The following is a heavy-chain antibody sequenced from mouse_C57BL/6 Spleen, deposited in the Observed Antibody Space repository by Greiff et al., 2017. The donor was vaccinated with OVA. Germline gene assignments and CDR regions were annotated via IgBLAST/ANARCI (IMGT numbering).Heavy chain of an antibody. Sequence: QVQLQQPGAELVGPGSSVKLSCKASGYTFTSYWMHWVKQRPIQGLEWIGNIDPSDSETHYNQKFKDKATLTVDKSSSTAYMQLSSLTSEDSAVYYCASAPEAMDYWGQGTSVTVSS. CDR2: IDPSDSET. V-gene: IGHV1-52*01. CDR3: ASAPEAMDY. J-gene: IGHJ4*01. CDR1: GYTFTSYW.